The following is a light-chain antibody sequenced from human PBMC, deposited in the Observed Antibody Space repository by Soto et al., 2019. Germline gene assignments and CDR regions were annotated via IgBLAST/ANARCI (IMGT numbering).Light chain of an antibody. CDR3: SSYSTSSALV. CDR1: SADIGAFNY. V-gene: IGLV2-14*01. CDR2: DVS. Sequence: QSALTQPASVSGSPGQSITISCAGTSADIGAFNYVSWYQQYPGKAPKLLIYDVSNRPSGVSTRFSASKSANTASLTISGLQADDEADYYCSSYSTSSALVFGGGTKLTVI. J-gene: IGLJ2*01.